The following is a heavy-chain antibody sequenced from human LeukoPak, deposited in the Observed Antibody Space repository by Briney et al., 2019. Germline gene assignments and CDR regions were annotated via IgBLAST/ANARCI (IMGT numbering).Heavy chain of an antibody. Sequence: GGSLRLSCAASGFTFSSYWMSWVRQAPGKGLEWVSAISGSGGSTYYADSVKGRFTISRDNSKNTLYLQMNSLRAEDTAVYYCAKDVAYDILTGYYDYWGQGTLVTVSS. CDR2: ISGSGGST. D-gene: IGHD3-9*01. CDR3: AKDVAYDILTGYYDY. V-gene: IGHV3-23*01. CDR1: GFTFSSYW. J-gene: IGHJ4*02.